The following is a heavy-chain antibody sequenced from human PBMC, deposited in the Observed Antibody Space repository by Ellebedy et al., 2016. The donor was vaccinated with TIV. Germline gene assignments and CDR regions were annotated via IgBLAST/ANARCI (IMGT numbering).Heavy chain of an antibody. Sequence: GSLRLXCSVSGQSISSGYYWGWVRQPPGKGLEWIGSVYYSGSTNYNPSLESRVTLSVDTSRNHLSLTLRSVTGADTAIYYCAREAGAAGHYYYFDLWGRGTLVTVSS. CDR3: AREAGAAGHYYYFDL. CDR2: VYYSGST. CDR1: GQSISSGYY. V-gene: IGHV4-38-2*02. J-gene: IGHJ2*01. D-gene: IGHD3-22*01.